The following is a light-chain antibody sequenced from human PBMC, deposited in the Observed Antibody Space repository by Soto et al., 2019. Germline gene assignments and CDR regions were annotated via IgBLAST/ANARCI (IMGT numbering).Light chain of an antibody. J-gene: IGKJ5*01. CDR3: QQYGSSPIT. CDR2: GAS. CDR1: QSVISTY. Sequence: EIVLTHSPGTLSLSPGERATLSCRSSQSVISTYLAWYQQKPGQAPRLLIYGASSRATGIPDRFSGSGSGTDFTLTISRLEPEDFAVYYCQQYGSSPITFGQGTRMEIK. V-gene: IGKV3-20*01.